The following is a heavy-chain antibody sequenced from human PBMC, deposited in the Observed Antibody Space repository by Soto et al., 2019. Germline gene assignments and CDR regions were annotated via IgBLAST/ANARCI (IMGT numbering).Heavy chain of an antibody. CDR3: ARHGGGGYDILTGYAYYYYYMDV. CDR1: GGSISSYY. CDR2: IYYSGST. Sequence: SETLSLTCTVSGGSISSYYWSWIRQPPGKGLEWIGYIYYSGSTNYNPSLKSRVTISVDTSKNQFSLKLSSVTATDTAVYYCARHGGGGYDILTGYAYYYYYMDVWGKGTTVTVSS. V-gene: IGHV4-59*08. D-gene: IGHD3-9*01. J-gene: IGHJ6*03.